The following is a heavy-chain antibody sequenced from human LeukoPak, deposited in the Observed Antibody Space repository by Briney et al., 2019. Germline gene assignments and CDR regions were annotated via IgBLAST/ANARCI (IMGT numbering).Heavy chain of an antibody. CDR2: IIPILGIA. V-gene: IGHV1-69*04. Sequence: GSSVKVSCKASGGTFSSYAISWVRQAPGQGLAWMGRIIPILGIANYAQKFQGRVTITADKSTSTAYMELSSLRSEDTAVYYCARGSYYDSSGYSRQWFDPWGQGTLVTVSS. D-gene: IGHD3-22*01. CDR3: ARGSYYDSSGYSRQWFDP. CDR1: GGTFSSYA. J-gene: IGHJ5*02.